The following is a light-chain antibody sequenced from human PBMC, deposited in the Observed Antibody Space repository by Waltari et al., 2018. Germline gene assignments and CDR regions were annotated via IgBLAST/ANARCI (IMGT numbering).Light chain of an antibody. V-gene: IGKV3-15*01. CDR1: QSVSSN. J-gene: IGKJ2*01. CDR2: GAS. CDR3: QHYDNWPPYT. Sequence: EVVMTQSPATLSVYPGERATLSCRASQSVSSNLAWYQQKPGQAPRLLIYGASTRATGIPTRFSGSGSGTEFTLTINSLQSEDFAVYYCQHYDNWPPYTFGPGTKLEI.